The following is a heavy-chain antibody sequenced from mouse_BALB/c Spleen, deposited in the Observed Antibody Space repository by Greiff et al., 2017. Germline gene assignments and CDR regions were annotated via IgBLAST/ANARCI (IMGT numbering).Heavy chain of an antibody. CDR2: ISDGGSYT. D-gene: IGHD1-2*01. CDR1: GFTFSDYY. Sequence: EVQLVESGGGLVKPVGSLKLSCAASGFTFSDYYMYWVRQTPEKRLEWVATISDGGSYTYYPDSVKGRFTISRDNAKNNLYLQMSSLKSEDTAMYYCARDEEITTATGYFDVWGAGTTVTVSS. J-gene: IGHJ1*01. V-gene: IGHV5-4*02. CDR3: ARDEEITTATGYFDV.